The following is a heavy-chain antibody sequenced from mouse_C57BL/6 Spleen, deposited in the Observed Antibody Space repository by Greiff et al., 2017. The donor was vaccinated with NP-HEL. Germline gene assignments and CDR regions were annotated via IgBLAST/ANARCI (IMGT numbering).Heavy chain of an antibody. CDR2: ISDGGSYT. CDR3: ARAYYYGSRKYYFDY. J-gene: IGHJ2*01. Sequence: EVQVVESGGGLVKPGGSLKLSCAASGFTFSSYAMSWVRQTPEKRLEWVATISDGGSYTYYPDNVKGRFTISRDNAKNNLYLQMSHLKSEDTAMYYCARAYYYGSRKYYFDYWGQGTTLTVSS. CDR1: GFTFSSYA. D-gene: IGHD1-1*01. V-gene: IGHV5-4*01.